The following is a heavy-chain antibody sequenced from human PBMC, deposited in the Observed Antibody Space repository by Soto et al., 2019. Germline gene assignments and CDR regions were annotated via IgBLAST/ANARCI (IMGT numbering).Heavy chain of an antibody. V-gene: IGHV4-59*01. CDR1: GGSISSYY. Sequence: SETLSLTCTVSGGSISSYYWSWIRQPPGKGLEWIGYIYYSGSTNYNPSLKSRVTISVDTSKNQFSLKLSSVTAADTAMYYCAHWGGKSCNAIDIWGHGTMVTVSS. CDR3: AHWGGKSCNAIDI. CDR2: IYYSGST. J-gene: IGHJ3*02. D-gene: IGHD2-15*01.